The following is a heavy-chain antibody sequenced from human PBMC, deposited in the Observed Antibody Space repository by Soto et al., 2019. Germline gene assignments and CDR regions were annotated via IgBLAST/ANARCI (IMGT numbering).Heavy chain of an antibody. CDR3: ARAIDTAMVGYYFDY. J-gene: IGHJ4*02. Sequence: GGSLRLSCLASGFNVSDSYITWIRQAPGKGLEWISYTSGSGSTTYYADSVKGRFTISRDNAKNSLYLQMNSLRAEDTAVYYCARAIDTAMVGYYFDYWGQGTRVTVSS. D-gene: IGHD5-18*01. CDR2: TSGSGSTT. V-gene: IGHV3-11*01. CDR1: GFNVSDSY.